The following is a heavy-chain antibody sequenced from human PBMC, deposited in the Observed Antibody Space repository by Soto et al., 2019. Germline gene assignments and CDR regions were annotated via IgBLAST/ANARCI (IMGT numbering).Heavy chain of an antibody. CDR1: GGSVSSGSYY. Sequence: QVQLQESGPGLVKPSETLSLTCTVSGGSVSSGSYYWSWLRQPPGKGLEWIGYIYYSGSTNYNPSRKSRVTISVDTSKNQYSLKLSSVTAADTAVYYCARVMRCYDSSGYSRWFDPWGQGTLVTVSS. CDR2: IYYSGST. J-gene: IGHJ5*02. CDR3: ARVMRCYDSSGYSRWFDP. D-gene: IGHD3-22*01. V-gene: IGHV4-61*01.